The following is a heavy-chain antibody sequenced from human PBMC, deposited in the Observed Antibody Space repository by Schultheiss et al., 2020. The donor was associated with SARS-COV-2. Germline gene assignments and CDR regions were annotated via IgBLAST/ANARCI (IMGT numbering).Heavy chain of an antibody. D-gene: IGHD3-22*01. CDR1: GFTFSSYA. V-gene: IGHV3-30*01. Sequence: GGSLRLSCAASGFTFSSYAMHWVRQAPGKGLEWVAVISYDGSNKYYADSVKGRFTISRDNSKNTLYLQMNSLRAEDTAVYYCARATGYLSSGYYYGAYYWGQRTLVTVSS. J-gene: IGHJ4*02. CDR2: ISYDGSNK. CDR3: ARATGYLSSGYYYGAYY.